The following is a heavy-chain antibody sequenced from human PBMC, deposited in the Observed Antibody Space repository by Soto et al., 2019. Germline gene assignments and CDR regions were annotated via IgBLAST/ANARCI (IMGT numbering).Heavy chain of an antibody. J-gene: IGHJ6*02. CDR1: GFTFSSYA. Sequence: QVQLVESGGGVVQPGRSLRLSCAASGFTFSSYAMHWVRQAPGKGLEWVAVISYDGSNKYYADSAKGRFTISRDNSKNTLYLQMNSLRAEDTAVYYCARALMVRGVIMGPYYYYYGMDVWGQGTTVTVSS. V-gene: IGHV3-30-3*01. CDR3: ARALMVRGVIMGPYYYYYGMDV. CDR2: ISYDGSNK. D-gene: IGHD3-10*01.